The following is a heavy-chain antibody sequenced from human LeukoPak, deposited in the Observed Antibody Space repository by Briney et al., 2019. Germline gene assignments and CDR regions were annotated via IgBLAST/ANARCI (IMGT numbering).Heavy chain of an antibody. CDR1: GFSLSNHG. CDR3: AKTRPLDSSSWSHGDY. D-gene: IGHD6-13*01. J-gene: IGHJ4*02. CDR2: IWDDGNNK. Sequence: GGSLRLSCAASGFSLSNHGMHWVRQAPGKRLEWVAVIWDDGNNKRYANSVNGRFTISRDNSENTLYLQMNGLTAEDTAVYYCAKTRPLDSSSWSHGDYWGQGTLVTVSS. V-gene: IGHV3-33*06.